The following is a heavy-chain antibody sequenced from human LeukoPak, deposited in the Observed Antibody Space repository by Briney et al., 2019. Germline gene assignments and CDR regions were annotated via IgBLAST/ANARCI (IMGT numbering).Heavy chain of an antibody. CDR2: IKQDGSEK. J-gene: IGHJ5*02. Sequence: PGGSLGLSCAASGFTFSSYWMSWVRQAPGKGLEWVANIKQDGSEKYYVDSVKGRFTISRDNAKNSLYLQMNSLRAEDTAVYYCARTGLIRKFIAARPQNWFDPWGQGTLVTVSS. CDR1: GFTFSSYW. V-gene: IGHV3-7*01. CDR3: ARTGLIRKFIAARPQNWFDP. D-gene: IGHD6-6*01.